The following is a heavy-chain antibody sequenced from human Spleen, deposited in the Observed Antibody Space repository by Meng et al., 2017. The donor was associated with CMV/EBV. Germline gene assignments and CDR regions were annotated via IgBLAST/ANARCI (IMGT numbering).Heavy chain of an antibody. CDR3: AKRIFWRGNYDY. CDR1: GFSLSSGRVD. D-gene: IGHD3-3*01. Sequence: CTFSGFSLSSGRVDVGWIRQPPGKALEWFALIYWNDDKHYKPSLKSRLNISKDTSKNQVVLTMTNMDPVDTGTYYCAKRIFWRGNYDYWGQGILVTVSS. J-gene: IGHJ4*02. CDR2: IYWNDDK. V-gene: IGHV2-5*01.